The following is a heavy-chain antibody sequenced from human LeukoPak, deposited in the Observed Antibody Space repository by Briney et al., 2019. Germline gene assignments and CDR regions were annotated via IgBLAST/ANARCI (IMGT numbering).Heavy chain of an antibody. CDR1: GGTFSSYA. J-gene: IGHJ4*02. Sequence: ASVKVSCKASGGTFSSYAMHWVRQAPGQRLEWMGWINAGHGNTKYSQKFQGRVTITRDTSASTAYMELSSLRSEDTAVYYCARELIKSLYYGSGSPGDYWGQGTLVTVSS. V-gene: IGHV1-3*01. CDR3: ARELIKSLYYGSGSPGDY. CDR2: INAGHGNT. D-gene: IGHD3-10*01.